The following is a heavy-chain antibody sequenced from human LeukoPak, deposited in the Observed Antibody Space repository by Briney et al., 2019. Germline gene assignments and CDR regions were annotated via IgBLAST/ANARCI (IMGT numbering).Heavy chain of an antibody. CDR2: ISAYNGNT. CDR3: ARADYYDSSGYYYQFDY. V-gene: IGHV1-18*01. CDR1: GYTFTSYG. J-gene: IGHJ4*02. Sequence: GASVTVSCKASGYTFTSYGISWVRQAPGQGLEWMGWISAYNGNTNYAQKLQGRVTMTTDTSTSTAYMELRSLRSDDTAVYYCARADYYDSSGYYYQFDYWGQGTLVTVSS. D-gene: IGHD3-22*01.